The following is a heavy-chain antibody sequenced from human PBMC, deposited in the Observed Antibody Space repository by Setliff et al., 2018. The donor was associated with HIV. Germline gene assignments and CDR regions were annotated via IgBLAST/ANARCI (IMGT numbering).Heavy chain of an antibody. CDR1: GGSFSSYY. V-gene: IGHV4-34*01. CDR2: INHSGSA. J-gene: IGHJ6*03. Sequence: SETLSLTCAVYGGSFSSYYWSWIRQPPGKGLEWIGEINHSGSANYNPSLKSRVTISVDTSKNQFSLKLRSVTAADRAVYYCARGPPAEDYYYYMDVWDKGTTVTVSS. CDR3: ARGPPAEDYYYYMDV.